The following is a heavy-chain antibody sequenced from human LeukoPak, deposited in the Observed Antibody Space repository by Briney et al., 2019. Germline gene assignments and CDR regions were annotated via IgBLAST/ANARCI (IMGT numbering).Heavy chain of an antibody. Sequence: SETLSPTCAVYGASFSGYYWSWIRQPPGKGLEWIGEINHSGSTNYNPSLKSRVTISVDTSKNQFSLKLSSVTAADTAVYYCARLGYDIVTGYYRRHWFDPWGQGTLVTVSS. V-gene: IGHV4-34*01. D-gene: IGHD3-9*01. CDR3: ARLGYDIVTGYYRRHWFDP. CDR1: GASFSGYY. CDR2: INHSGST. J-gene: IGHJ5*02.